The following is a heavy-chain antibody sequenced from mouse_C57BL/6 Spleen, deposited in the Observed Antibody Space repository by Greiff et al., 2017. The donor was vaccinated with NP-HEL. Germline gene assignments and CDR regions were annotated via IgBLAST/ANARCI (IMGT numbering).Heavy chain of an antibody. CDR2: INPNNGGT. V-gene: IGHV1-18*01. CDR1: GYTFTDYN. Sequence: EVQLQQSGPELVKPGASVKIPCKASGYTFTDYNMDWVKQSHGKSLEWIGDINPNNGGTIYNQKFKGKATLTVDKSSSTAYMELRSLTSEDTAVYYCARRSFSFFYFDYWGQSTTLTVSS. J-gene: IGHJ2*01. CDR3: ARRSFSFFYFDY.